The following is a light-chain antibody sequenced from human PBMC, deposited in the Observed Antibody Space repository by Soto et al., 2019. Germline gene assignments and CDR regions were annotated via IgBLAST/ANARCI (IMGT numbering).Light chain of an antibody. CDR2: KAS. J-gene: IGKJ1*01. CDR1: QSISSW. Sequence: DIPMTQSPSTLSASLGDRVTITCGASQSISSWLAWYQQKPGKAPKLLIYKASSLESGVPSRFSGSGYGTEFTLTISSLQTDDFATYYCQQYNSYSWTFGQGTKVDIK. CDR3: QQYNSYSWT. V-gene: IGKV1-5*03.